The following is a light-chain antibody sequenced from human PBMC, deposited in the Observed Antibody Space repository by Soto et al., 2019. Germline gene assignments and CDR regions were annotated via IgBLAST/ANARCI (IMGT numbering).Light chain of an antibody. CDR1: QSVSSNY. J-gene: IGKJ1*01. CDR2: GAS. CDR3: QQYDTSPRT. Sequence: EMVLTQSPGTLYLSPGERATLSCRASQSVSSNYLAWYQQKRGQAPRLLIYGASSRATGIPTRFSGSGSGTDFTLNISRLEPENVAVYYFQQYDTSPRTFGQGTKVEI. V-gene: IGKV3-20*01.